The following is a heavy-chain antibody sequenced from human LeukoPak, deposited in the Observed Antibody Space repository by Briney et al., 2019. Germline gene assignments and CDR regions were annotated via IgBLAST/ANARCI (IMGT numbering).Heavy chain of an antibody. Sequence: SGGSLRLSCAASGFTFNSYSMNWVRQAPGKGLEWVSSISSSSSYIYYADSVKGRFTISRDNAENSLYLQMNSLRAEDTAVYYCARGWNDYGDVRDAFDIWAKGQWSPSLQ. J-gene: IGHJ3*02. V-gene: IGHV3-21*01. D-gene: IGHD4-17*01. CDR3: ARGWNDYGDVRDAFDI. CDR2: ISSSSSYI. CDR1: GFTFNSYS.